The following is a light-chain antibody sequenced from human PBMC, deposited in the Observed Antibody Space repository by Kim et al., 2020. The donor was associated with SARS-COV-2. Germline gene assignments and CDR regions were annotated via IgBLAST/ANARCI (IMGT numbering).Light chain of an antibody. CDR1: QSISSY. Sequence: SLSASVGDRVTITCRASQSISSYLNWYQQKPGKAPKLLIYAASSLQSGVPSRFSGSGSGTDFTLTISSLQPEDFATYYCQQSYSTPRTFGQGTKVDIK. CDR2: AAS. J-gene: IGKJ1*01. CDR3: QQSYSTPRT. V-gene: IGKV1-39*01.